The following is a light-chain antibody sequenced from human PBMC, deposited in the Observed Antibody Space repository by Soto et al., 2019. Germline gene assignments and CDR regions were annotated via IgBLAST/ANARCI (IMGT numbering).Light chain of an antibody. CDR2: AAS. CDR3: QQSYSTLGT. V-gene: IGKV1-39*01. Sequence: DIQMTHSPSSLSASVGDRVTITCRASQSISSYLNWYQQNPGKAPKLLIYAASSLQSGVPSRFSGSGSGTDFTLTRSSLQPEDFATYYCQQSYSTLGTFGQGTKLEIK. J-gene: IGKJ2*01. CDR1: QSISSY.